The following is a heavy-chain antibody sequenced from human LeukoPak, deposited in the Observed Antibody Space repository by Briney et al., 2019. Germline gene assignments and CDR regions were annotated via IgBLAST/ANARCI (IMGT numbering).Heavy chain of an antibody. Sequence: PGGSLRLSWAASGFTFSDYALGWVRQAPGRGLEWVSSISSSSSYIYYADSVKGRFTISRDNAKNSLYLQMNSLRAEDTALYCCAKDRDVRIGYCSGNRCYSGYYGLDVWGQGTTVTVSS. V-gene: IGHV3-21*04. J-gene: IGHJ6*02. CDR3: AKDRDVRIGYCSGNRCYSGYYGLDV. CDR1: GFTFSDYA. CDR2: ISSSSSYI. D-gene: IGHD2-15*01.